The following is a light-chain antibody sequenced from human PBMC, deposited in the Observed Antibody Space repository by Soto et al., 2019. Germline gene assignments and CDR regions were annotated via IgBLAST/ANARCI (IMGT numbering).Light chain of an antibody. Sequence: DIQMTQSPSSLSASVGDRVTITCQASQNTNNYLNWYQQEPGRAPKLLIYDASNLEAGVPSRFRGSGSGTDFTFTISRLQPEDIATYYCQQYENLPTFGQGTRLEIK. CDR3: QQYENLPT. CDR1: QNTNNY. CDR2: DAS. V-gene: IGKV1-33*01. J-gene: IGKJ5*01.